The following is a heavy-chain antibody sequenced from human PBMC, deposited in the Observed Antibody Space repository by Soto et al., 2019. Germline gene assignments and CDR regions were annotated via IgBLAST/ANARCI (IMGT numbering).Heavy chain of an antibody. CDR2: LWFDGSNE. J-gene: IGHJ6*02. Sequence: PVGSLRLSCAASGFPFSRYDMHWVRQAPGKGLEWVAVLWFDGSNEYYADSVQGRFTISRDNSKNTLYLQMDSLRAEDTAVYYCAKVLYASESFDSEEAPYGMDVWGQGTTVTVS. CDR1: GFPFSRYD. D-gene: IGHD3-10*01. CDR3: AKVLYASESFDSEEAPYGMDV. V-gene: IGHV3-33*06.